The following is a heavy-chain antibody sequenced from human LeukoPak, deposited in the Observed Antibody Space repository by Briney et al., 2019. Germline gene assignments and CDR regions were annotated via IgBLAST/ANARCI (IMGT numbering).Heavy chain of an antibody. CDR1: GGTFSSYA. Sequence: SVKVSCKASGGTFSSYAISWVRQAPGRGLEWMGGIIPIFGTANYAQKFQGRVTITTDESTSTAYMELSSLRSEDTAVYYCARDHAAHYDILTGYYNWFDPWGQGTLVTVSS. J-gene: IGHJ5*02. V-gene: IGHV1-69*05. CDR3: ARDHAAHYDILTGYYNWFDP. D-gene: IGHD3-9*01. CDR2: IIPIFGTA.